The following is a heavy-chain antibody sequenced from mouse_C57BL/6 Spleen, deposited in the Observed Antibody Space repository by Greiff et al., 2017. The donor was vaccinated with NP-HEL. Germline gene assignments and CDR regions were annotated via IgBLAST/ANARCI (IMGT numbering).Heavy chain of an antibody. D-gene: IGHD2-5*01. CDR3: ARDSNYGFDY. V-gene: IGHV1-62-3*01. CDR1: GYTFTSYW. CDR2: IDPGDGDT. J-gene: IGHJ2*01. Sequence: VQLQQPGAELVKPGASVKLSCKASGYTFTSYWMHWVKQRPGRGLEWIGRIDPGDGDTNYNGKFKGKATLTADKSSSTAYMQLSSLTSEDSAVYFCARDSNYGFDYWGQGTTLTVSS.